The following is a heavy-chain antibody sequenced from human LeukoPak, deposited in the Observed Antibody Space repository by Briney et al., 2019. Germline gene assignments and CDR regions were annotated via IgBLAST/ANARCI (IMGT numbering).Heavy chain of an antibody. CDR2: ISSSGSTI. J-gene: IGHJ4*02. D-gene: IGHD5-18*01. V-gene: IGHV3-11*01. CDR3: ARSRGYGYGPVDH. Sequence: GGSLRLSCTASGFTFGDYSLSWIRQAPGKGLEWVSYISSSGSTIYYADSVKGRFTISRDNAKNSLYLQMNSLRAEDTAVYYCARSRGYGYGPVDHWGQGTLVTVSS. CDR1: GFTFGDYS.